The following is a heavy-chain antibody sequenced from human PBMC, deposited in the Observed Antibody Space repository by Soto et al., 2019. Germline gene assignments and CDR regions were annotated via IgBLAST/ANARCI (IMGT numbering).Heavy chain of an antibody. CDR1: GFRFSRYW. CDR3: ASVEGGSSVFRAFDI. Sequence: GGSLRLSCAASGFRFSRYWMSWVRRAPGKGLEWVATIKQDGSEKYYVDSVKGRFNISRDNAKDSLFLQMNSLRAEDTAIYHCASVEGGSSVFRAFDIWGQGTMVTVSS. J-gene: IGHJ3*02. D-gene: IGHD2-15*01. CDR2: IKQDGSEK. V-gene: IGHV3-7*05.